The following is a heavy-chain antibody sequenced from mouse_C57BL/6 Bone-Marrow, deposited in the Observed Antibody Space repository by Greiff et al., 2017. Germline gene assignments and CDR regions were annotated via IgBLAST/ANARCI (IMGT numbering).Heavy chain of an antibody. CDR2: IDPENGDT. CDR1: GFNIKDDY. J-gene: IGHJ1*03. D-gene: IGHD2-4*01. CDR3: TTRLRPCYWYFDV. V-gene: IGHV14-4*01. Sequence: VQLQQSGAELVRPGASVKLSCTASGFNIKDDYMHWVKQRPEQGLEWIGWIDPENGDTEYASKFQGKATITADTSSNTAYLQLSSLTSEDTAVYYCTTRLRPCYWYFDVWGTGTTVTVSA.